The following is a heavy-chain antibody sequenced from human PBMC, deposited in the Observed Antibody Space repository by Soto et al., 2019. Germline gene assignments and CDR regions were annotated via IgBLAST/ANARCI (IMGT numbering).Heavy chain of an antibody. CDR1: GFTFSNYA. CDR3: AKPRGYYDSSGYPTPDY. Sequence: GGSLRLSCAASGFTFSNYAVTWVRQAPGKGLEWVSTISGSGGSTYYADSVKGRFTISRDNAKNSLYLQMNSLRAEDTAVYYCAKPRGYYDSSGYPTPDYWGQGTLVTVSS. V-gene: IGHV3-23*01. D-gene: IGHD3-22*01. CDR2: ISGSGGST. J-gene: IGHJ4*02.